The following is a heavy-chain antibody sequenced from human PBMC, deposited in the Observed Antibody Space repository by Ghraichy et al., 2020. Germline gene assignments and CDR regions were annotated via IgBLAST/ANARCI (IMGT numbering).Heavy chain of an antibody. CDR2: IYYSGST. J-gene: IGHJ3*02. V-gene: IGHV4-39*07. CDR3: ARGLYNWRSRRAEVFDI. Sequence: SETLSLTCTVSGGSISSTDYYWGWIRQPPGKGLEWIGSIYYSGSTFYSPSLKSRVTKSVDTSKNQVSLKLNSVTAADTAIYYCARGLYNWRSRRAEVFDIWGQETMVTVSS. D-gene: IGHD1-20*01. CDR1: GGSISSTDYY.